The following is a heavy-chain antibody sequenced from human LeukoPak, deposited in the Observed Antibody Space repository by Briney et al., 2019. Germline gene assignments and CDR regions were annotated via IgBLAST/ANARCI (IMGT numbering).Heavy chain of an antibody. V-gene: IGHV4-59*04. CDR1: GGSISSYY. CDR3: ASFRGEVEITMIVVAVDH. Sequence: SETLSLTCTVSGGSISSYYWSWIRQPPGKGLEWIGSIHYSGSTYYNPSLKSRVTISVDTSKNQISLKLSSVTAADTAVYYCASFRGEVEITMIVVAVDHWGQGTLVTVSS. CDR2: IHYSGST. D-gene: IGHD3-22*01. J-gene: IGHJ4*02.